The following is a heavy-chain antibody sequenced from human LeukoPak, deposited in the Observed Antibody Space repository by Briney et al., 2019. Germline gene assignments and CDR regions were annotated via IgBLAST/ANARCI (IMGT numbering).Heavy chain of an antibody. CDR1: GFTFSSFA. CDR2: ISASGGST. CDR3: AKGAFDVYYYDSRGAFDI. V-gene: IGHV3-23*01. Sequence: PGGSLRLSCAASGFTFSSFAMSWVRQAPGKGLEWVSTISASGGSTYYADSVKGRFTISRDNSKNTLYLQMNSLRAEDTAVYYCAKGAFDVYYYDSRGAFDIWGQGTMVTVSS. D-gene: IGHD3-22*01. J-gene: IGHJ3*02.